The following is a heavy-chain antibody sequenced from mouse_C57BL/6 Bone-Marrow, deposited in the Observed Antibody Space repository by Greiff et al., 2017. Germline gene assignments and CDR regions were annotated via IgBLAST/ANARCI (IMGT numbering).Heavy chain of an antibody. CDR1: GYTFTSSG. J-gene: IGHJ3*01. D-gene: IGHD1-1*01. CDR2: IYPRSGNT. CDR3: ARGRSSFAY. V-gene: IGHV1-81*01. Sequence: VQLQQSGAELARPGASVKLSCKASGYTFTSSGISWVKQRTGQGLEWIGEIYPRSGNTYYNEKFKGKATLTADKSSSTAYMELRSLKSEDSAVYCCARGRSSFAYWGQGTLVTVSA.